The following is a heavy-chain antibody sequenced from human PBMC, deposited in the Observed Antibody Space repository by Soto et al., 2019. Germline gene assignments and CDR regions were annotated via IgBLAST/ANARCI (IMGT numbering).Heavy chain of an antibody. CDR1: GGTFSSYA. Sequence: SVKVSCKASGGTFSSYAISWVRQAPGQGLEWMGGIIPIFGTANYAQKFQGRVTITADESTSTAYMELSSLRSEDTAVYYCARSRGATRHYYYYYGMDVWGQGTTVTVSS. D-gene: IGHD1-26*01. J-gene: IGHJ6*02. CDR2: IIPIFGTA. V-gene: IGHV1-69*13. CDR3: ARSRGATRHYYYYYGMDV.